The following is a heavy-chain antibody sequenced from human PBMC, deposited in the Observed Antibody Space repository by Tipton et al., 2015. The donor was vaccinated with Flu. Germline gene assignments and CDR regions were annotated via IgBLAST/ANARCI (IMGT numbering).Heavy chain of an antibody. CDR1: GDSIGSPYY. V-gene: IGHV4-38-2*01. D-gene: IGHD4-11*01. CDR3: ARRDCSNYVSEPKNWFDP. J-gene: IGHJ5*02. CDR2: IHKTGYI. Sequence: TLSLTCSVSGDSIGSPYYWGWIRQPPGKGLEWIGNIHKTGYIYYNPSLTSRVTISVDTSKNQFSLRLTSVTAADTAIYYCARRDCSNYVSEPKNWFDPWGQGTLVTVSS.